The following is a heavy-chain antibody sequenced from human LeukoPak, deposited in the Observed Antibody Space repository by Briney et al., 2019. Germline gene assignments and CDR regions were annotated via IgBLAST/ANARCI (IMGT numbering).Heavy chain of an antibody. Sequence: SQTLSLTCVISGDSVSASSVGWHWIRQSPSRGLEWLGKTYYRSKWFNDYGESVKSRISINPDTSKNQFSLQLNSVTPEDTAVYYCTRSRNSAMDVWGQGTTVTVS. CDR3: TRSRNSAMDV. V-gene: IGHV6-1*01. D-gene: IGHD2/OR15-2a*01. CDR1: GDSVSASSVG. J-gene: IGHJ6*02. CDR2: TYYRSKWFN.